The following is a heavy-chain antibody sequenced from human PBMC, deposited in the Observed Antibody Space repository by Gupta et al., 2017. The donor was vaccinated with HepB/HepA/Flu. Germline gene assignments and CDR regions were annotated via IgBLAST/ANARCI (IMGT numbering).Heavy chain of an antibody. CDR3: GAARGGMDV. CDR2: ISYDGSNK. CDR1: GFTFSSYG. D-gene: IGHD6-6*01. V-gene: IGHV3-30*03. J-gene: IGHJ6*02. Sequence: QVQLVESGGGVVQPGRSLRLSCAASGFTFSSYGMHWVRQAPGKGLEWVAVISYDGSNKYYADSVKGRFTIARDNSKNTLYLQMNSLRAEDTAVYYCGAARGGMDVWGQGTTVTVSS.